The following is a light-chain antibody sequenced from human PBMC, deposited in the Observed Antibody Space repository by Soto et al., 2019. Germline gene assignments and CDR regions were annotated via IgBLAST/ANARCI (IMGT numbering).Light chain of an antibody. J-gene: IGKJ3*01. CDR2: GAS. CDR3: QQYNNWPRT. CDR1: QSVSSK. Sequence: EIVMTQSPATLSVSPGERATLSCRASQSVSSKLGWYQQKPGQAPRLLIYGASIRATGIPARFSGSGSGTEFTLTISSLQYEDFAVYYCQQYNNWPRTVGPGTKVDIK. V-gene: IGKV3-15*01.